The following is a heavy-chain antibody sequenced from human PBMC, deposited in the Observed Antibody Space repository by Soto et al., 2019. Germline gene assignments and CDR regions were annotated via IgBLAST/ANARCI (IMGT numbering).Heavy chain of an antibody. D-gene: IGHD6-19*01. CDR3: ARDGHWLDGDYFDY. J-gene: IGHJ4*02. CDR1: GGSISSYY. CDR2: IYYSGGT. Sequence: SETLSLTCTVSGGSISSYYLSWIRQPQGKGLEWIGYIYYSGGTNYSPSLKSRVTISVDTSKNQFSLKLNSVTAADTAVYYCARDGHWLDGDYFDYWGPGALVTVSS. V-gene: IGHV4-59*01.